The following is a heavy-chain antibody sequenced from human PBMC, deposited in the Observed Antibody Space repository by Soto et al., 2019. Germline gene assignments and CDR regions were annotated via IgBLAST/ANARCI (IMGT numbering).Heavy chain of an antibody. Sequence: LRLSCAASGSSFVSYWMHWVRQVPGEGLAWVSRINGNADNSDYADSVKGRFTISRDNAMNRLYLQMDSLRADDTGVYYCVRDFRGAVAGSEFDHWGQGTLVTVSS. CDR3: VRDFRGAVAGSEFDH. CDR2: INGNADNS. D-gene: IGHD6-19*01. V-gene: IGHV3-74*01. J-gene: IGHJ4*02. CDR1: GSSFVSYW.